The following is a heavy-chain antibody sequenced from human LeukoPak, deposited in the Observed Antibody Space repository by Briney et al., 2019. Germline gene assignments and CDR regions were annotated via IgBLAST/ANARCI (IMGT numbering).Heavy chain of an antibody. CDR3: AKRTEGEYYYYMDV. CDR2: ISYGGSNK. CDR1: GFTFSSYG. V-gene: IGHV3-30*18. Sequence: GGSLRLSCAASGFTFSSYGMHWVRQAPGKGLEWVAVISYGGSNKYYADSVKGRFTISRDNSKNTLYLQMNSLRAEDTAVYYCAKRTEGEYYYYMDVWGKGTTVTVSS. D-gene: IGHD1-14*01. J-gene: IGHJ6*03.